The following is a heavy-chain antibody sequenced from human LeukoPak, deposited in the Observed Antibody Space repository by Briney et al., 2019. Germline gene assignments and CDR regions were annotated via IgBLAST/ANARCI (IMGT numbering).Heavy chain of an antibody. V-gene: IGHV1-69*13. D-gene: IGHD6-13*01. CDR1: GGTFSSYA. J-gene: IGHJ5*02. Sequence: SVKVSCKASGGTFSSYAISWVRQAPGQGLEWMGGIIPIFGTANYAQKFQGRVTITADESTSTAYMELSSLRSEDTAVCYCARGPYSSSQFDPWGQGTLVTVSS. CDR2: IIPIFGTA. CDR3: ARGPYSSSQFDP.